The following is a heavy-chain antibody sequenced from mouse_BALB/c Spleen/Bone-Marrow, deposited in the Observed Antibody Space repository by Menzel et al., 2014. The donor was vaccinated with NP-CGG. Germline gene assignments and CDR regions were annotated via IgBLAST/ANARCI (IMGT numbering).Heavy chain of an antibody. J-gene: IGHJ4*01. D-gene: IGHD4-1*01. CDR3: ARWEYYAMDY. Sequence: VQLKESGAELVKPGASVKLSCTASGFNIKDTYMHWVKQRPEQGLEWIGRIDPANGNTKYDPKFQGKATITADTSSNPAYLQLSSLTSEDTAVYYCARWEYYAMDYWVKEPQSPSPQ. CDR1: GFNIKDTY. V-gene: IGHV14-3*02. CDR2: IDPANGNT.